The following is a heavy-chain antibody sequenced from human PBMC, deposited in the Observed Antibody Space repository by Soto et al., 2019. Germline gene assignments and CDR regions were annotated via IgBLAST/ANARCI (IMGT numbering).Heavy chain of an antibody. J-gene: IGHJ4*02. CDR3: VIQRSGVDY. CDR1: GYSFTGNS. Sequence: QVHLVQSGAEVKKPGASVRVSCKASGYSFTGNSMHWVRQAPGQGLEWMGWINPNNGGTNYAQRFRGWVTMTRDTSVSTAYMDLNRLKSDDTAVYYCVIQRSGVDYWGQGTLVTVSS. D-gene: IGHD2-15*01. V-gene: IGHV1-2*04. CDR2: INPNNGGT.